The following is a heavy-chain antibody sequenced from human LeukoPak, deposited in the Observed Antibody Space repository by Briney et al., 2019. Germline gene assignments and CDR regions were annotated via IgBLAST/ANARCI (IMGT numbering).Heavy chain of an antibody. Sequence: GGSLRLSCAASGFTFDDYAMHWVRQAPGKGLEWVGRIKSKTDGGTTDYAAPVKGRFTISRDDSKNTLYLQMNSLKTEDTAVYYCTTDWLREGYDSSGYYLSFDYWGQGTLVTVSS. J-gene: IGHJ4*02. CDR1: GFTFDDYA. CDR3: TTDWLREGYDSSGYYLSFDY. CDR2: IKSKTDGGTT. D-gene: IGHD3-22*01. V-gene: IGHV3-15*01.